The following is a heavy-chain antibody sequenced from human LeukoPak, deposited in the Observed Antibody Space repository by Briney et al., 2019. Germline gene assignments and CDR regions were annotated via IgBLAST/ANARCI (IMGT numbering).Heavy chain of an antibody. V-gene: IGHV3-7*05. D-gene: IGHD6-19*01. CDR1: GITFGSYW. J-gene: IGHJ4*02. Sequence: GGSLRLSCAASGITFGSYWMTWVRQAPGKGLECVANIKPDGSEKHYVDSVEGRFTISRDNAKNSLSLEMNSLRAEDTAVYYCERGRMAVAGSYEYWGQGTLVTVSS. CDR3: ERGRMAVAGSYEY. CDR2: IKPDGSEK.